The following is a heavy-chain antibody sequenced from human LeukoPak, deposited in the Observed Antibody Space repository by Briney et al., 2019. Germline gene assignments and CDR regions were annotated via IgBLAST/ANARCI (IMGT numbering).Heavy chain of an antibody. CDR2: INHSGST. J-gene: IGHJ3*02. CDR1: GGSFSGYY. D-gene: IGHD2-21*02. V-gene: IGHV4-34*01. Sequence: SGTLSLTCAVYGGSFSGYYWSWIRQPPEKGLEWIGEINHSGSTNYNPSLKSRVTISADTSKNQLSLKLSSVTAADTAVYYCARGRGLVVVTARRAFDIWGQGTMVTVSS. CDR3: ARGRGLVVVTARRAFDI.